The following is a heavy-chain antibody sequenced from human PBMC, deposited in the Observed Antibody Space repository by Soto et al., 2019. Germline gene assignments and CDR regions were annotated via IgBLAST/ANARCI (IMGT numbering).Heavy chain of an antibody. Sequence: GGSQRLSYAASGFTFSNAWVNWVRQAPGKGLEWVGRIKSKTDGGTTDYAAPVKGRFTISRDDSKNTLYLQMNSLKTEDTAVYYCTTGDGSSSSGVGYWGQGTLVTVSS. CDR1: GFTFSNAW. CDR3: TTGDGSSSSGVGY. CDR2: IKSKTDGGTT. J-gene: IGHJ4*02. D-gene: IGHD6-6*01. V-gene: IGHV3-15*07.